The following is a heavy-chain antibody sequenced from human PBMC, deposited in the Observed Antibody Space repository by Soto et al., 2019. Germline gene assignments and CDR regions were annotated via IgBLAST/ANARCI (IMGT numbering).Heavy chain of an antibody. D-gene: IGHD3-10*01. CDR3: ARGAMPITMVRGVSYYYYYMDV. CDR1: GFTFSSYS. CDR2: ISSSSSYI. Sequence: GGSLRLSCAASGFTFSSYSMNWVRQAPGKGLEWVSSISSSSSYIYYADSVKGRFTISRDNAKNSLYLQMNSLRAEDTAVYYCARGAMPITMVRGVSYYYYYMDVWGKGTTVTVSS. J-gene: IGHJ6*03. V-gene: IGHV3-21*01.